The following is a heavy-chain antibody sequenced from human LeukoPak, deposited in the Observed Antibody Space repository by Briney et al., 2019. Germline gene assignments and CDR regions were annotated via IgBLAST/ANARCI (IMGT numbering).Heavy chain of an antibody. Sequence: SQTLSLTCAVSGGSICSAAYAWSWIRQPLGKGLELIGYILHTGSTNYIPSLKSRVTISLDRSKNQFSLEMSSVTAADTAVYYCAGDDNGGYRFDYWGQGTLVTVSS. J-gene: IGHJ4*02. V-gene: IGHV4-30-2*01. CDR2: ILHTGST. CDR1: GGSICSAAYA. CDR3: AGDDNGGYRFDY. D-gene: IGHD3-22*01.